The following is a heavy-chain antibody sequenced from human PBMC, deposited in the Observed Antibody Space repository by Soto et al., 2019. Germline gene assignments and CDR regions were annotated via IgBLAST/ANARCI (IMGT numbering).Heavy chain of an antibody. J-gene: IGHJ4*02. CDR1: GFTFSSYA. V-gene: IGHV3-23*01. D-gene: IGHD6-19*01. CDR3: AKYSSGWYYPFDY. Sequence: EVQLLESGGGLVQPGGSLRLSCAASGFTFSSYAMSWVRQAPGEGLEWVSAISGSGDSTYYADSVKGRFTISRDNSKNTLYLQMNSLRAEDTAVYYCAKYSSGWYYPFDYWGQGTLVTVSS. CDR2: ISGSGDST.